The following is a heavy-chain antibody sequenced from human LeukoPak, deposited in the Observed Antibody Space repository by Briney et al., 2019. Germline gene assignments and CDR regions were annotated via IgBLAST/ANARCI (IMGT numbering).Heavy chain of an antibody. CDR2: IYHSGST. CDR3: ARVDSTSGANFDY. J-gene: IGHJ4*02. V-gene: IGHV4-4*02. CDR1: GDSISSSNW. Sequence: SETLSLTCAVSGDSISSSNWWSWVRQSPGKGLEWIGEIYHSGSTNCNPSLKSRVSISVDKSNNLFSLKLNSVTAADTAVYYCARVDSTSGANFDYWGQGTLVTISS. D-gene: IGHD6-13*01.